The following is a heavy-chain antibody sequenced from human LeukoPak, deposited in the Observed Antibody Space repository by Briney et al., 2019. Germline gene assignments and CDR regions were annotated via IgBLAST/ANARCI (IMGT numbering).Heavy chain of an antibody. Sequence: GGSLRLSCAASGFSFSNYVMTWVRRAPGKGLEWVSCISDTGGRTDYAHSVRGRFTISRDNSRNMLYLQMNSLRAEDTAVYYCANDGEMATVSRASYYFDYWGQGALVTVSS. CDR3: ANDGEMATVSRASYYFDY. D-gene: IGHD5-24*01. V-gene: IGHV3-23*01. J-gene: IGHJ4*02. CDR2: ISDTGGRT. CDR1: GFSFSNYV.